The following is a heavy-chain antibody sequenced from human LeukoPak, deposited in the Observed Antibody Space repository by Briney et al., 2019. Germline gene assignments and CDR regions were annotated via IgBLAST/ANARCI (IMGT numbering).Heavy chain of an antibody. CDR1: GFTFSSYV. J-gene: IGHJ4*02. CDR3: ARGVLGSSTSHGLDY. D-gene: IGHD2-2*01. V-gene: IGHV3-21*01. CDR2: ISSSSSYI. Sequence: GGSLRLSCAASGFTFSSYVMHWVRQAPGKGLEWVSFISSSSSYIYYADSVQGRFTISRDTAKNSLYLQMNSLRGEDTAVYYCARGVLGSSTSHGLDYWGQGTLVTVSS.